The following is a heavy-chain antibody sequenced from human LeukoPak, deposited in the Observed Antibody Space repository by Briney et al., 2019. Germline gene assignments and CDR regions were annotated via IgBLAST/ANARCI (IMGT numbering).Heavy chain of an antibody. CDR1: RXSISSYY. J-gene: IGHJ6*02. CDR2: LYTSGST. Sequence: SETLSLTCTVSRXSISSYYGSWIRQPARKGLQWIGRLYTSGSTNYNPSLESRLTMSVDTSKNQFSLKLTSVSAADTALYYCARESRMAAAGGGYYYYGVDVWGQGTTVTVSS. CDR3: ARESRMAAAGGGYYYYGVDV. D-gene: IGHD6-13*01. V-gene: IGHV4-4*07.